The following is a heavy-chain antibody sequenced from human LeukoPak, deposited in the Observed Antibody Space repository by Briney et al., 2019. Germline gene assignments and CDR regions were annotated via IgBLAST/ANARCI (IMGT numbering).Heavy chain of an antibody. CDR1: RFTFSTYA. J-gene: IGHJ3*02. D-gene: IGHD3-9*01. V-gene: IGHV3-30*04. CDR2: ISSDGKNK. Sequence: GGSLRLSCAASRFTFSTYAIHWVRQAPGKGLEWVALISSDGKNKHYADSVKGRFTISRDNSKNTLYLQTNSLRAEDTAVYYCARGGRYNILTGFRRDRHDAFDIWGQGTLVTVSS. CDR3: ARGGRYNILTGFRRDRHDAFDI.